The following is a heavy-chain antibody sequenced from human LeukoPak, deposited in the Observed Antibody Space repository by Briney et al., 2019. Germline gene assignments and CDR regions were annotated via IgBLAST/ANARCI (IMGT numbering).Heavy chain of an antibody. D-gene: IGHD3-3*01. CDR2: IRSKAYGGTT. CDR1: GFTFGDYA. Sequence: GGSLRLSCTASGFTFGDYAMSWVRQAPGKGLEWVGFIRSKAYGGTTEYAASVKGRFTISRDDSKSIAYLQMNSLKTEDTAVYYCTRDLEASWYDFRSGYYYFDYWGQGTLVTVSS. J-gene: IGHJ4*02. V-gene: IGHV3-49*04. CDR3: TRDLEASWYDFRSGYYYFDY.